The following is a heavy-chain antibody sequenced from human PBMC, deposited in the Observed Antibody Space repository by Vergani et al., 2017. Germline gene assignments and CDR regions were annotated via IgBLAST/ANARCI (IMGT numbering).Heavy chain of an antibody. Sequence: QVQLQESVPGLVKPSETLSLTCTVSGGSISSYYWSWIRQPPGKGLEWIGYIYYSGSTNYNPSLKSRVTISVDTSKNQFSLKLSSVTAADTAVYYCARDSHSSDGEAFDIWGQGTMVTVSS. J-gene: IGHJ3*02. CDR1: GGSISSYY. CDR3: ARDSHSSDGEAFDI. V-gene: IGHV4-59*01. D-gene: IGHD6-25*01. CDR2: IYYSGST.